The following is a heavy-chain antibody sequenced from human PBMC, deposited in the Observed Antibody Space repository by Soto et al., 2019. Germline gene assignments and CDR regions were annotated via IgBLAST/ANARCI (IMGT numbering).Heavy chain of an antibody. CDR2: INGRGST. D-gene: IGHD5-18*01. CDR1: GGSFSGDY. V-gene: IGHV4-34*01. Sequence: SETLSLTCAVYGGSFSGDYWSWIRQPPGRGLEWIGEINGRGSTKYNPSLKSRVTMSVDPSKNQFSLKLTSVTAADTAVYYCARQGDSTMAIFDYWGQGALVTVSS. CDR3: ARQGDSTMAIFDY. J-gene: IGHJ4*02.